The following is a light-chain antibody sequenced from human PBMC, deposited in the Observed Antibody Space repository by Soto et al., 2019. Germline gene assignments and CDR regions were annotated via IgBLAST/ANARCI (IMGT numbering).Light chain of an antibody. CDR1: SSDFGGYNY. CDR2: EVT. V-gene: IGLV2-14*01. J-gene: IGLJ1*01. Sequence: QSVLTQPASVSGSPGQSITISCTGTSSDFGGYNYVSWYQQHPGKAPKLIIYEVTDRPSGASNRFSGSKSGNTASLTISGLQAEDEADYYGSSYTSTSTLFGTGTKLTVL. CDR3: SSYTSTSTL.